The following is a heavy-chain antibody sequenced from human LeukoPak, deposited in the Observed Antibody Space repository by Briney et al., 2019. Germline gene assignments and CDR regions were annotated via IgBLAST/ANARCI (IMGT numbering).Heavy chain of an antibody. Sequence: ASVKVSCKASGYTFTGYYMHWVRQAPGQGLEWMGWINPNSGGTNYAQKFQGRVTMTRDTSISTAYMELSRLRSDDTAVYYCARGSLWFGELLYPGYFDYWGQGTLVTVSS. J-gene: IGHJ4*02. CDR2: INPNSGGT. CDR3: ARGSLWFGELLYPGYFDY. CDR1: GYTFTGYY. V-gene: IGHV1-2*02. D-gene: IGHD3-10*01.